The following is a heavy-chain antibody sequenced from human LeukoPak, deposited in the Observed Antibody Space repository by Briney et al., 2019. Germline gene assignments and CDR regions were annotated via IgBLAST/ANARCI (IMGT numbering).Heavy chain of an antibody. CDR1: GFTFRSYW. J-gene: IGHJ4*02. V-gene: IGHV3-74*01. Sequence: QSGGSLRLSCAASGFTFRSYWMHWVRHAPGKGLVWVSRINSDGSSTRYADSVKGRFTISRDNAKNTLYLQMNSLRAEDTAVYYCARTWELLPDFDYWGQGTLVTVSS. CDR3: ARTWELLPDFDY. CDR2: INSDGSST. D-gene: IGHD1-26*01.